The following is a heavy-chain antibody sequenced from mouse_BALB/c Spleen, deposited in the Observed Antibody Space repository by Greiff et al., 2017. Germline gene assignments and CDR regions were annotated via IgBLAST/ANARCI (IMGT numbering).Heavy chain of an antibody. CDR2: IYPYNGGT. J-gene: IGHJ2*01. CDR1: GYTFTDYN. D-gene: IGHD2-1*01. CDR3: ARRRVIFYYFDY. Sequence: EVQLQQSGPELVKPGASVKISCKASGYTFTDYNMHWVKQSHGKSLEWIGYIYPYNGGTGYNQKFKSKATLTVDNSSSTAYMELRSLTSEDSAVYYCARRRVIFYYFDYWGQGTTLTVSS. V-gene: IGHV1S29*02.